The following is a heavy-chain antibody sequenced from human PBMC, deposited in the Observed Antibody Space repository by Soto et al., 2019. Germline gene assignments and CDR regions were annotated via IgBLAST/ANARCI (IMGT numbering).Heavy chain of an antibody. CDR2: ITPIIGTT. V-gene: IGHV1-69*01. J-gene: IGHJ4*02. Sequence: QVHLVQSVAEVKRPGSSVRVSCRASGGTFYTYAFTWVRQAPGQELEWMGGITPIIGTTNNAQKFHGRVTFSADESASTAYMELSNLRSADTAVYYCARVVIVMTSVFGFWGQGTLITVSS. CDR1: GGTFYTYA. D-gene: IGHD3-10*01. CDR3: ARVVIVMTSVFGF.